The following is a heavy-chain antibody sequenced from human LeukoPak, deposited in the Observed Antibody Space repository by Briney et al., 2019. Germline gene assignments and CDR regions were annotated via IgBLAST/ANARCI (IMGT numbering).Heavy chain of an antibody. D-gene: IGHD3-10*01. CDR3: ARDIFYYGSGSRFNWFDP. Sequence: SETLSLTCTVSGGSISSYYWSWIRQPAGKGLEWIGRIYTSGSTNYNPSLKSRVTMSVDTSKNQFSLKLSSVTAADTAVYYCARDIFYYGSGSRFNWFDPWGQGTLVTVSS. CDR2: IYTSGST. J-gene: IGHJ5*02. V-gene: IGHV4-4*07. CDR1: GGSISSYY.